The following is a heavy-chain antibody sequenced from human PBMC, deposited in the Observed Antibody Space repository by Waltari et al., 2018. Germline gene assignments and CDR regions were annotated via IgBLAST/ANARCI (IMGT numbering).Heavy chain of an antibody. CDR3: ARYSSGSMNYFDY. V-gene: IGHV4-38-2*01. CDR1: GYSISSGYG. CDR2: IYGGSGTT. J-gene: IGHJ4*01. Sequence: QVQLQESGPGLVKPSETLSLTCAVSGYSISSGYGWGWIRQPPGKGLEWIGQIYGGSGTTYYNPSLRSRVTVSKDTSKNQFSLKLSSVTAADTAVYYCARYSSGSMNYFDYWG. D-gene: IGHD6-25*01.